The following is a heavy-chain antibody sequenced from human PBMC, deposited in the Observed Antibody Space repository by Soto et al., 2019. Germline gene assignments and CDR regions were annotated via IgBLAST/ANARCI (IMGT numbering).Heavy chain of an antibody. CDR3: ARDTEVAAYYYGSGSYY. CDR1: GYTFTSYG. D-gene: IGHD3-10*01. J-gene: IGHJ4*02. V-gene: IGHV1-18*01. CDR2: ISAYNGNT. Sequence: TSVKVSCKASGYTFTSYGISWVRQAPGQGLEWMGWISAYNGNTNYAQKLQGRVTMTTDTSTSTAYMELRSLRSDDTAVYYCARDTEVAAYYYGSGSYYWGQGTRVTGSS.